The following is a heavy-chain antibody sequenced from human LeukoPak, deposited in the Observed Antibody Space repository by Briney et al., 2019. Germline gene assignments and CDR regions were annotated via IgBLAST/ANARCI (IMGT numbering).Heavy chain of an antibody. CDR3: ARGPSSNWSGLDF. CDR1: GFTFSGHW. V-gene: IGHV3-74*01. D-gene: IGHD6-13*01. Sequence: GGSLRLSCAASGFTFSGHWMHWARQLPGKGLVWVSRISPTGSTTSYADSVKGRFTVSRDNAKNTLYLQVNNLRAEDTAVYYCARGPSSNWSGLDFWGQGTLLTVSS. J-gene: IGHJ4*02. CDR2: ISPTGSTT.